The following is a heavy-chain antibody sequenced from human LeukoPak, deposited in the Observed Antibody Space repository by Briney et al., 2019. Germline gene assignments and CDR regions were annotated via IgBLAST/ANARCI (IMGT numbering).Heavy chain of an antibody. CDR2: IYYSECT. CDR1: GDSISSYY. J-gene: IGHJ5*02. Sequence: NPAGPLSLTCTVSGDSISSYYWSWIRQPPGKGLEGIGYIYYSECTNYNPSLKSRVTISVDTSKKQFSLKLNTLTAADTAGYYCARVNSFNWFDPWGQGTLVTVSS. CDR3: ARVNSFNWFDP. V-gene: IGHV4-59*12. D-gene: IGHD4-23*01.